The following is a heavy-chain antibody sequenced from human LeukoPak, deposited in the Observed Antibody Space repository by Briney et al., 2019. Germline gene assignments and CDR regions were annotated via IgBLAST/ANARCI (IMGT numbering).Heavy chain of an antibody. Sequence: PSETLSLTCSVAGDSISSYYLSWVRQPPGKGLEWMVYIFYSGGAIYNPSPKSRVSISVETSKNQFPLMLTSVTAADTPVYYCARDQGAVGWFDPWGQGTLVTVSS. CDR3: ARDQGAVGWFDP. V-gene: IGHV4-59*12. CDR1: GDSISSYY. J-gene: IGHJ5*02. D-gene: IGHD4-23*01. CDR2: IFYSGGA.